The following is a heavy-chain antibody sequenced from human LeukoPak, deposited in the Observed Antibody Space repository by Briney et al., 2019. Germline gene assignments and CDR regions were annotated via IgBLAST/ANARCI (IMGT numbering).Heavy chain of an antibody. CDR2: IWYDGSNK. Sequence: GRSLRLSCAASGFTFSSYGMHWVRQAPGKGLEWVAVIWYDGSNKYYADSVKGRFTISRDNSKNTLYLQMNSLRAEDTAVYYCAKGRSSCYTGFCYYYYYMDVWGKGTTVTVSS. CDR1: GFTFSSYG. J-gene: IGHJ6*03. CDR3: AKGRSSCYTGFCYYYYYMDV. D-gene: IGHD2-2*02. V-gene: IGHV3-33*06.